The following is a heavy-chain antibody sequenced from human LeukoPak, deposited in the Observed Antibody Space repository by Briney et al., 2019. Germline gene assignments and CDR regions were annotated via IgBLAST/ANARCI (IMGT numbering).Heavy chain of an antibody. J-gene: IGHJ3*02. D-gene: IGHD4-17*01. Sequence: GESLTLSCAASRLTFSNYAMTWVRQAPGKGLEWVSSNTGSGAGTYYADSVKGRFSISRDNSQNTLFLHMNSLRADDTAIYYCSKDPNGDYVGAFDMWGPGTMVTVSS. V-gene: IGHV3-23*01. CDR3: SKDPNGDYVGAFDM. CDR1: RLTFSNYA. CDR2: NTGSGAGT.